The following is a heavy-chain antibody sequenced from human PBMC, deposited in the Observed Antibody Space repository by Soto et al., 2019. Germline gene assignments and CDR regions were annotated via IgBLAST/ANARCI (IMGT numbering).Heavy chain of an antibody. V-gene: IGHV3-23*01. D-gene: IGHD2-8*02. CDR1: GFTFNNYA. CDR2: IRNSGGFT. J-gene: IGHJ4*02. Sequence: GGSLRLSCAASGFTFNNYAMNWVRQAPGKGLEWVSAIRNSGGFTYYADSVKGRFTISRDNSKNTLYLHMNSLRAEDTALYYCSTTGGYWGQGILVTVSS. CDR3: STTGGY.